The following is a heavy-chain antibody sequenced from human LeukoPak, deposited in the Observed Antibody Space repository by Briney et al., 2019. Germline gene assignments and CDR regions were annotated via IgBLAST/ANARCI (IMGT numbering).Heavy chain of an antibody. CDR1: GGSINRYY. CDR2: ISYSGST. J-gene: IGHJ3*02. Sequence: SETLSLTRTVSGGSINRYYWSWIRQPPGKGLEWIGHISYSGSTSYNPSLKSRVTISVDTPKNQCSLKLTSVTAADTAVYYCARDGDTAMILFAFDIWGQGTMVTVSS. CDR3: ARDGDTAMILFAFDI. D-gene: IGHD5-18*01. V-gene: IGHV4-59*01.